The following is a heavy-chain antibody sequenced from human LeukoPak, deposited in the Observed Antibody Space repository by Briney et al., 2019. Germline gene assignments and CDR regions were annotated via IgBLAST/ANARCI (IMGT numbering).Heavy chain of an antibody. CDR3: ARDGYSSSWSDFDY. V-gene: IGHV3-48*02. CDR1: GFTFSSYN. D-gene: IGHD6-13*01. J-gene: IGHJ4*02. Sequence: PGGSLRLSRTASGFTFSSYNMNWVRQAPGKGLEWVAYMRSSDNTIYYADSVKGRFTISRDNAKNSLYLQMNSLRDEDTAVYYCARDGYSSSWSDFDYWGQGTLVTVSS. CDR2: MRSSDNTI.